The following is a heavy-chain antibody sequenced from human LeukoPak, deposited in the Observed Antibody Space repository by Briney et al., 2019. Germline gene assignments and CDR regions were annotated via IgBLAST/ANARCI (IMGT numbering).Heavy chain of an antibody. J-gene: IGHJ4*02. V-gene: IGHV4-59*08. CDR3: ARVGGLGYCSSTSCRDY. CDR1: GGSISSYY. CDR2: IHYSGST. D-gene: IGHD2-2*01. Sequence: SETLSLTCTVSGGSISSYYWSWIRQPPGKGLEWVGYIHYSGSTNYNPSLKSRVTISVDTSKNQFSLKLSSVTAADTAVYYCARVGGLGYCSSTSCRDYWGQGTLVTVSS.